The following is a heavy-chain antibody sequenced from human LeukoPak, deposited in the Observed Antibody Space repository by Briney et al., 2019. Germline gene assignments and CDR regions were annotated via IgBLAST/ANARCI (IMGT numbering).Heavy chain of an antibody. V-gene: IGHV3-23*01. Sequence: PGGSLRLSCVASGFEEIKFISTGINWVRQAPGKGLEWVSLISGYGLHAYYADSVRGRFTISRDNFRNTVYLQMDSLRAEDTAVYYCAKDAIYDLGGTYLDSWGQGTLVTVSS. CDR1: GFEEIKFISTG. J-gene: IGHJ4*02. CDR2: ISGYGLHA. D-gene: IGHD3-16*02. CDR3: AKDAIYDLGGTYLDS.